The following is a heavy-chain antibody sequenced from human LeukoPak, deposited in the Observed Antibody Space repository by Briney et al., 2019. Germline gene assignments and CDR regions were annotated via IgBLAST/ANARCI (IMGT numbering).Heavy chain of an antibody. D-gene: IGHD3-10*01. CDR2: INHSGST. J-gene: IGHJ5*02. V-gene: IGHV4-34*01. Sequence: SETLSLTCAVYGGSFSGYYWSWIRQPPGKGLEWIGEINHSGSTNYNPSLKSRVTISVDTSKNQFSLKLSSVTAADTAVYYCGSFTLYGSGSPRFDPWGQGTLVTVSS. CDR3: GSFTLYGSGSPRFDP. CDR1: GGSFSGYY.